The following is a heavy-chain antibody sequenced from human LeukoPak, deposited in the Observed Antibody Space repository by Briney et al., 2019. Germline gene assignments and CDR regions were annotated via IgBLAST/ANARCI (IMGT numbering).Heavy chain of an antibody. D-gene: IGHD4-17*01. CDR2: FDPEDGET. CDR3: VLHPQYGDDPFDY. J-gene: IGHJ4*02. V-gene: IGHV1-24*01. CDR1: GYTLTELS. Sequence: ASVRVSCKVSGYTLTELSMHWVRQAPGEGLEWMGGFDPEDGETIYAQKFQGRVTMTEDTSTDTAYMELSSLRSEDTAVYYCVLHPQYGDDPFDYWGQGTLVTVSS.